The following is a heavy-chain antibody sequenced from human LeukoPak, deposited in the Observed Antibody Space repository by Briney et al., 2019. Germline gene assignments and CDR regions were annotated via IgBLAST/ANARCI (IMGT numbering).Heavy chain of an antibody. CDR2: IYYSGST. Sequence: SETLSLTCTVSGGSISSSSYYWGWIRQPPGKGLEWIGSIYYSGSTYYNPSLKSRVTISVDTSKNQFSLKLSSVTAVDTAVYYCARHSGFLEWLLDYWGQGTLVTVSS. V-gene: IGHV4-39*01. J-gene: IGHJ4*02. CDR3: ARHSGFLEWLLDY. D-gene: IGHD3-3*01. CDR1: GGSISSSSYY.